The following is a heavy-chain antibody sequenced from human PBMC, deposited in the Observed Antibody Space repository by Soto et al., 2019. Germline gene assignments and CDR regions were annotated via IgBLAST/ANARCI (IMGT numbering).Heavy chain of an antibody. D-gene: IGHD3-10*01. CDR2: IYSGGYT. CDR1: GFTVSNNY. CDR3: ATAPGGGGY. Sequence: EVQLVESGGGLIQPGGSLRLSCAVSGFTVSNNYMSWVRQAPGKGLEGVSVIYSGGYTAYGDSVKGRFTISRDNSKNTLFPQRNTRGAEDPAVFYCATAPGGGGYWGQGTLVTVSS. J-gene: IGHJ4*02. V-gene: IGHV3-53*01.